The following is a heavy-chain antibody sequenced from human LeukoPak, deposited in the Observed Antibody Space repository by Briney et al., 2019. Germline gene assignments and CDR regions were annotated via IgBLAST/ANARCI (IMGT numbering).Heavy chain of an antibody. CDR3: AKGGATVIDY. V-gene: IGHV3-74*01. Sequence: PGGSLRLSCAASRFTFSSYWMHWVRQAPGKGLVWVSRINSDGISTSYADSVKGRFTISRDNVKNTLYLQMNSLRADDTAVYYCAKGGATVIDYWGQGTLVTVSS. CDR2: INSDGIST. CDR1: RFTFSSYW. J-gene: IGHJ4*02. D-gene: IGHD4-17*01.